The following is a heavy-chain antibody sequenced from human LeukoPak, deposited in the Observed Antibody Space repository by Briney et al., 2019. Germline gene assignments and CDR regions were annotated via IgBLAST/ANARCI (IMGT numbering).Heavy chain of an antibody. J-gene: IGHJ4*02. CDR2: INHSGST. CDR3: ARKEWVPYYFDY. V-gene: IGHV4-34*01. CDR1: GGSFSGYY. D-gene: IGHD3-3*01. Sequence: SETLSLTCAVYGGSFSGYYWSWIRQPPGKGLEWIGEINHSGSTNYNPSLKSRVTISVDTSKNQFSLKLSSVTAADTAVYYCARKEWVPYYFDYWGQGALVTVSS.